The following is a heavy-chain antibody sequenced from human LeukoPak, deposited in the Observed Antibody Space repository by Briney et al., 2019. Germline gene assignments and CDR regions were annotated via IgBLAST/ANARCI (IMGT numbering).Heavy chain of an antibody. Sequence: ASVKVSCKASGYTFTGYYMHWVRQAPGQGLEWMGWINPNSGGTNYAQKFQGRVTMTRDTSISTAHMELSRLRSDDTAVYYGARVGIAAAGISDWFDPWGQGTLVTVSS. CDR3: ARVGIAAAGISDWFDP. J-gene: IGHJ5*02. CDR2: INPNSGGT. CDR1: GYTFTGYY. D-gene: IGHD6-13*01. V-gene: IGHV1-2*02.